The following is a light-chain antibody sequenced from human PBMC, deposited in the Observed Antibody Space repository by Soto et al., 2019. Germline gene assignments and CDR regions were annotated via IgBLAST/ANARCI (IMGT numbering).Light chain of an antibody. V-gene: IGLV2-8*01. CDR3: SSYAGSNNLVV. CDR1: SSDVGGYNY. J-gene: IGLJ2*01. CDR2: EVS. Sequence: QSALTQPPSASGSPGQSVTISCTGTSSDVGGYNYVSWYHQHSGKAPNLMIYEVSKRPSGVPDRFSGSKSGNTASLTVSGLQAEDEADYYCSSYAGSNNLVVFGGGTKLTVL.